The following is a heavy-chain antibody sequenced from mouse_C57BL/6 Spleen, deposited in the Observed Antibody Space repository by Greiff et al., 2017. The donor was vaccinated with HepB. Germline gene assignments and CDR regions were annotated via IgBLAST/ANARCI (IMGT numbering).Heavy chain of an antibody. V-gene: IGHV2-2*01. J-gene: IGHJ2*01. CDR3: ARKKEDWDGVPYFDY. CDR1: GFSLTSYG. D-gene: IGHD4-1*01. CDR2: IWSGGSK. Sequence: VQRVESGPGLVQPSQSLSITCTVSGFSLTSYGVHWVRQSPGKGLEWLGVIWSGGSKNYNAAFISRLSISKDNSKSQVFFKMNSLQDDDTAIYYCARKKEDWDGVPYFDYWGQGTTLTVSS.